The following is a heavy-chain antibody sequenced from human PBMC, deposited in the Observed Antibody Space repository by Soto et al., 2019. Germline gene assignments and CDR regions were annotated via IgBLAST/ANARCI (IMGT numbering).Heavy chain of an antibody. CDR1: GGSISNYY. CDR2: MYYNGNI. D-gene: IGHD3-16*01. J-gene: IGHJ5*02. V-gene: IGHV4-59*01. Sequence: SETLSLTCNVSGGSISNYYWTWVRQSPEKGLEWIGYMYYNGNINYNPSLKSRVTISIDTSKNQFSLTLKSVTAADTAVYYCASGGNWIDPWGQGVLVTVSS. CDR3: ASGGNWIDP.